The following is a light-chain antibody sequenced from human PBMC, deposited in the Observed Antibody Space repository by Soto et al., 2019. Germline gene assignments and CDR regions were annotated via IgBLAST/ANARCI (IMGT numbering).Light chain of an antibody. CDR3: MQALQSPRT. CDR1: QRLLNSNGYNY. V-gene: IGKV2-28*01. J-gene: IGKJ2*01. CDR2: LGS. Sequence: DVVMTQSPLSLPVTPGEPASISCNSSQRLLNSNGYNYLDWYLQRPGQSPQLLIYLGSNRASGVPDRFSGSGSGTDFTLKISRVEAEDVGVYYFMQALQSPRTFGQGTKLEIK.